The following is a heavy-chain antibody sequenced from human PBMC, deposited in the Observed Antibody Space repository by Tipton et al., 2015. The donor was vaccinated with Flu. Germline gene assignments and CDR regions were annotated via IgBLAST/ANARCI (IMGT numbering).Heavy chain of an antibody. CDR1: GASISSRSYY. Sequence: TLSLTCTVSGASISSRSYYWGWIRQPPGKGLEWIGSIYYSGSTYYNPSLKSRVTISVDTSKNQFSLKLSSVTAADTAVYYCARLRANYYDSSGYSDYWGQGTLVTVSS. CDR2: IYYSGST. V-gene: IGHV4-39*07. J-gene: IGHJ4*02. D-gene: IGHD3-22*01. CDR3: ARLRANYYDSSGYSDY.